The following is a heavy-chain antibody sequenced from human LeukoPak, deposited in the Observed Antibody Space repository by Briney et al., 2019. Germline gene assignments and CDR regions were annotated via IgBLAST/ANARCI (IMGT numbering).Heavy chain of an antibody. Sequence: GGSLRLSCAASGFTFSSYGMSWVRQAPGKGLEWVSAISGSGGSTYYADSVKGRFTISRDNSKNTLYLQMNSLRAEDTAVYYCAKSESFTETTAFDYWGQGTLVTVSS. CDR2: ISGSGGST. J-gene: IGHJ4*02. V-gene: IGHV3-23*01. CDR3: AKSESFTETTAFDY. CDR1: GFTFSSYG. D-gene: IGHD4-17*01.